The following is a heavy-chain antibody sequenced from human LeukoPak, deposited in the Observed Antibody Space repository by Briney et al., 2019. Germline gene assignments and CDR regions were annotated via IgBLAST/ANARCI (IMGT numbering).Heavy chain of an antibody. D-gene: IGHD2-2*01. CDR1: GYTLTELS. CDR2: INPNSGGT. J-gene: IGHJ5*02. CDR3: ARDLNQLLPTWFDP. V-gene: IGHV1-2*02. Sequence: ASVKVSCKVSGYTLTELSMHWVRQAPGQGLEWMGWINPNSGGTNYAQKFQGRITMTRDTSISTAYMELSRLRSDDTAVYYCARDLNQLLPTWFDPWGQGTLVTVSS.